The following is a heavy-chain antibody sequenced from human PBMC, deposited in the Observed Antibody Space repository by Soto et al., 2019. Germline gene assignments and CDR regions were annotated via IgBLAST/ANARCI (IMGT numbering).Heavy chain of an antibody. CDR1: GFTFSTNA. CDR2: ISGSGAGT. Sequence: EVQLLESGGGLVQPGGSLRLSCAASGFTFSTNAMSWVRQAAGTGLEWVSGISGSGAGTYYADSVKGRFTITRDNSKNTLYLQMNSLRPEDTAVYYCAKDVPYYSDSGSSEYWGQGTLVTVSS. CDR3: AKDVPYYSDSGSSEY. D-gene: IGHD3-10*01. J-gene: IGHJ4*02. V-gene: IGHV3-23*01.